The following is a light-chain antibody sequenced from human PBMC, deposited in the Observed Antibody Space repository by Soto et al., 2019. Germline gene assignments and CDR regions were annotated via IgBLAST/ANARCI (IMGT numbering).Light chain of an antibody. CDR2: DAS. J-gene: IGKJ2*01. Sequence: EIVLTQSPATLSLSPGERATLSCRASQSVGSSLAWYQQKPGQAPRLLICDASNRATGIPARFSGSGSGTDFTLTISSLQPEDFAVYYCQQRSSWPPLYTFGQGPRLEIK. CDR1: QSVGSS. CDR3: QQRSSWPPLYT. V-gene: IGKV3-11*01.